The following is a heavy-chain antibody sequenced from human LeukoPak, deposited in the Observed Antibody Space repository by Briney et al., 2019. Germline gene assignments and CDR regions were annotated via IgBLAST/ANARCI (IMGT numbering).Heavy chain of an antibody. V-gene: IGHV3-72*01. Sequence: GGSLRLSCAASGFIFSDYYMDWVRQAPGKGLEWIGRVRDRSKSYTTEYAASVKGRFTVSKDDSMNSVYLQMNNLRADDSAVYYCTRARGSGSQADYWGQGTLVTVSS. CDR1: GFIFSDYY. CDR2: VRDRSKSYTT. J-gene: IGHJ4*02. CDR3: TRARGSGSQADY. D-gene: IGHD1-26*01.